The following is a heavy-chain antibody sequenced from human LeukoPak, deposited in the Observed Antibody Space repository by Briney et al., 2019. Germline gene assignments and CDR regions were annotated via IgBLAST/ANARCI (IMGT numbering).Heavy chain of an antibody. J-gene: IGHJ1*01. CDR2: ITSSGSYI. Sequence: GGSLGLSCAASGFTFSSYTMNWVRQAPGKGLEWVSSITSSGSYIYYADSVKGRFTISRDNAKNSLYLQTNSLRVEDTAVYYCARGAYSSSWNCEHWGQGTLVTVSS. CDR1: GFTFSSYT. V-gene: IGHV3-21*01. CDR3: ARGAYSSSWNCEH. D-gene: IGHD6-13*01.